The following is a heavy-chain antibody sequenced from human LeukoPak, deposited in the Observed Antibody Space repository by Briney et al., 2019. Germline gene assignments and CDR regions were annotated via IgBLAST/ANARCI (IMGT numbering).Heavy chain of an antibody. CDR3: ARAIEGYGDRRKFDP. J-gene: IGHJ5*02. V-gene: IGHV4-59*01. Sequence: SETLSLTCTVSGGSISSYYWSWIRQPPGKGLEWIGYIYYSGSTNYNPSLKSRVTISVDTSKNQFSLELSSVTAADTAVYYCARAIEGYGDRRKFDPWGQGTLVTVSS. D-gene: IGHD4-17*01. CDR2: IYYSGST. CDR1: GGSISSYY.